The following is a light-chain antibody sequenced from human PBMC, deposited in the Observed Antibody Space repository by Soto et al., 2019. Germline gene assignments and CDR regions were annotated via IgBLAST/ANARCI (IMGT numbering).Light chain of an antibody. J-gene: IGKJ3*01. CDR3: HQYYTTPS. V-gene: IGKV4-1*01. CDR1: RSVLHSSNNKNY. CDR2: WAS. Sequence: DIVMTQSPDSLAVSLGERITVNCKSSRSVLHSSNNKNYLAWYQQRLGQPPKLLIYWASTRESGVPDRFSGGGSATDFTLTISGLQAEDVAIYFCHQYYTTPSFGPGTKV.